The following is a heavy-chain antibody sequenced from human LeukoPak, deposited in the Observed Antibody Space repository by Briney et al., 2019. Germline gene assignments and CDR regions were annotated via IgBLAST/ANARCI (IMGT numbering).Heavy chain of an antibody. Sequence: PGGSLRLSCAASGXTSTSYAMSWVRQAPGKGLEWVSAITGSGGSTYYADSVKGRFTISRDNSKNTLYLQMSSLRAEDTAVYYCAAYRSGWQTFDYWGQGTLVTVSS. D-gene: IGHD6-19*01. CDR3: AAYRSGWQTFDY. V-gene: IGHV3-23*01. CDR1: GXTSTSYA. J-gene: IGHJ4*02. CDR2: ITGSGGST.